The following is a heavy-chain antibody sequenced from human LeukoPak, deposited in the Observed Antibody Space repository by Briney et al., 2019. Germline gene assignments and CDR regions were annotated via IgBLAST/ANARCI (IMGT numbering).Heavy chain of an antibody. CDR1: GFTFSSYA. CDR2: IYNTGSIT. J-gene: IGHJ4*02. CDR3: AKLPPRVVPSANYYFDY. V-gene: IGHV3-23*05. D-gene: IGHD2-2*01. Sequence: PGGSLRLSCAASGFTFSSYAMTWVRQAPGKGLEWVSTIYNTGSITYYSDSVKGRFTISRDNSKNTLYLQMNSLTVGDTAVYYCAKLPPRVVPSANYYFDYWGQGTLVTVSS.